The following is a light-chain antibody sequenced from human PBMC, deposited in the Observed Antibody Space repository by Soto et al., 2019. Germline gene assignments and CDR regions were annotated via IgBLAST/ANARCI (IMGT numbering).Light chain of an antibody. CDR3: SSYAGSNNFFV. V-gene: IGLV2-8*01. CDR2: EVN. CDR1: SSDVGGYTY. Sequence: SLLAPPPPPSGSPGQSVTLSLTGNSSDVGGYTYVSWYQQHPGKAPKLMIFEVNKRPSGVPDRFSGSKSGNTASLTVSGLQAEDEADYYCSSYAGSNNFFVFGTGTKVTVL. J-gene: IGLJ1*01.